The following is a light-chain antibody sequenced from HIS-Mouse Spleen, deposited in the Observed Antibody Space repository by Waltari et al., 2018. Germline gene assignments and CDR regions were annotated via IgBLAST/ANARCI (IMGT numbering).Light chain of an antibody. J-gene: IGLJ2*01. CDR2: EDS. CDR1: ALPKKY. CDR3: YSTDSSGNHRV. Sequence: SYELTQPPSVSVSPGQTARITCSGDALPKKYAYWYQQKSGQAPVMVIYEDSKRHTGIPERLYGSRSGTIATLTISGAQVEDEANYYCYSTDSSGNHRVVGGGTKLTVL. V-gene: IGLV3-10*01.